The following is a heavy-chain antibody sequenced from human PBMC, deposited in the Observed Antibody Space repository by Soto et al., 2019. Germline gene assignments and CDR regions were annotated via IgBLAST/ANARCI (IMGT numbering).Heavy chain of an antibody. CDR3: TKRRSARPGFDAFDL. D-gene: IGHD3-10*01. CDR2: ISGNSGSS. CDR1: GFTFEDYS. J-gene: IGHJ3*01. Sequence: GGSLRLSCVASGFTFEDYSLHWVRQVPGKGLEWVAGISGNSGSSGYADSVRGRFTVSRDNAKNSLFLQMSSLSPEDTALYYCTKRRSARPGFDAFDLWDQGTMVTVSS. V-gene: IGHV3-9*01.